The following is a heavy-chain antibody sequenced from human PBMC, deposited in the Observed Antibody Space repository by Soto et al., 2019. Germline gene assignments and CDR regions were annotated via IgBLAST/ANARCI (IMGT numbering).Heavy chain of an antibody. CDR3: VRDFGSSSEGGMDV. V-gene: IGHV3-53*01. D-gene: IGHD6-6*01. J-gene: IGHJ6*02. Sequence: GGSLRLSCTASGFTVSSNYMSWVRQAPGQGLEWVSVIYSGGITFYADSVKGRFTISRDNSKNTLYLQMNILRGEDTAVYYCVRDFGSSSEGGMDVWGQGTTVTVSS. CDR2: IYSGGIT. CDR1: GFTVSSNY.